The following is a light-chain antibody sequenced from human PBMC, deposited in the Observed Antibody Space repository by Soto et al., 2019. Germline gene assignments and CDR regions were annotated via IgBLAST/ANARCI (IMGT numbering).Light chain of an antibody. J-gene: IGLJ2*01. CDR2: DVS. V-gene: IGLV2-14*01. Sequence: QSALTQPASVSGXXXXSXXXXXXGXXXXXGGYNYVSWYQQHPGKAPKLMIYDVSNRPSGVSNRFSGSKSGNTASLTISGLQAEDEADYYCSSYTSSSTSVVFGGGTKLTVL. CDR1: XXXXGGYNY. CDR3: SSYTSSSTSVV.